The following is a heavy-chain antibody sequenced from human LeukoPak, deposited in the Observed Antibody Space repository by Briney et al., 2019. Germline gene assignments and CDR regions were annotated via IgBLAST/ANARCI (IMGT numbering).Heavy chain of an antibody. CDR1: GFTFSSYA. J-gene: IGHJ4*02. Sequence: GGSLRLSCAASGFTFSSYAMHWVRQAPGKGLEWVAVISYDGSNKYYADSVKGRFTISRDNSKNTLYLQMNSLRAEDTAVYYCAKGWGIPIFGVVTNWGQGTLVTVSS. V-gene: IGHV3-30*04. CDR2: ISYDGSNK. CDR3: AKGWGIPIFGVVTN. D-gene: IGHD3-3*01.